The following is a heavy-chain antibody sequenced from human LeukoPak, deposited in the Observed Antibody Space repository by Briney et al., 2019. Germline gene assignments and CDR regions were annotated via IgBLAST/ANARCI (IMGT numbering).Heavy chain of an antibody. CDR2: IYPGDSDT. Sequence: GESLKISCKGSGDSFTSYWIGWVRQMPGKGLEWMGIIYPGDSDTKYSPSFQGQVTISVDKSITTAYLQWSSLKASDTAMYYCAKRKDPGYISSSFDMWGQGTMVTVSS. J-gene: IGHJ3*02. D-gene: IGHD6-13*01. V-gene: IGHV5-51*01. CDR3: AKRKDPGYISSSFDM. CDR1: GDSFTSYW.